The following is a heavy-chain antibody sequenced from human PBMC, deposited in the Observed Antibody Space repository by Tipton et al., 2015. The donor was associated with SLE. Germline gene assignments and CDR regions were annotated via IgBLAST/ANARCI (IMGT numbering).Heavy chain of an antibody. V-gene: IGHV4-59*01. CDR2: IYYSGST. Sequence: LRLSCAASGFTFSSYSMNWIRQPPGKGLEWIGYIYYSGSTNYNPSLKSRVTISVDTSKNQFSLKLSSVTAADTAVYYCARESGDSGYFDLWGRGTLVTVSS. CDR3: ARESGDSGYFDL. J-gene: IGHJ2*01. D-gene: IGHD1-26*01. CDR1: GFTFSSYS.